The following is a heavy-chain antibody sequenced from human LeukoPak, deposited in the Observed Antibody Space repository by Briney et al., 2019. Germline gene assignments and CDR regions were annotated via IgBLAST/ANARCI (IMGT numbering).Heavy chain of an antibody. CDR3: ARYYDSSGYPGYWYFDL. D-gene: IGHD3-22*01. CDR2: ISAYNGNT. V-gene: IGHV1-18*01. Sequence: DTVTVSCTASGYTFTSYDISWVRQAPGQGLEWMGWISAYNGNTNNAQKLQGRVTMTTDTSTSTAYMELMSLRSDDTAVYYCARYYDSSGYPGYWYFDLWGRGTLVTVSS. J-gene: IGHJ2*01. CDR1: GYTFTSYD.